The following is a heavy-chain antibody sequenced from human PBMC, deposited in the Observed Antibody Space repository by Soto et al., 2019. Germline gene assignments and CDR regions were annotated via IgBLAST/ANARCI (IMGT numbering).Heavy chain of an antibody. D-gene: IGHD2-8*01. J-gene: IGHJ4*02. V-gene: IGHV3-74*01. CDR3: AKMYGY. CDR1: GFTFSSSW. CDR2: INSDGTIT. Sequence: GGSLRLSCAASGFTFSSSWMHWVRQTPGKGLLWVSRINSDGTITTYADSVEGRFTVSRDNAKNTLYLQMNSLRAEDTAVYYCAKMYGYWGQGTLVTVSS.